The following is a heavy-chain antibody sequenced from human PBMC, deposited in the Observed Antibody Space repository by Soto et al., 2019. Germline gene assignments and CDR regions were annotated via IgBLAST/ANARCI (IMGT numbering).Heavy chain of an antibody. D-gene: IGHD1-1*01. CDR1: GGSISRYY. CDR2: IYYSGST. Sequence: LTCTVSGGSISRYYWSWIRQPPGKGLEWIGYIYYSGSTNYNPSLKSRVTISVDKSKNQFSLKLSSVTAADTAVYYCARRYGYSFDYWGQGTLVTVSS. CDR3: ARRYGYSFDY. V-gene: IGHV4-59*08. J-gene: IGHJ4*02.